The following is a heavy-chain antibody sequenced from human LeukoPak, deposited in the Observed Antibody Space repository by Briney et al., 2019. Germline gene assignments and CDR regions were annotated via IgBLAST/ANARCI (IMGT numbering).Heavy chain of an antibody. CDR2: FDPEEGET. CDR1: GYTLTEFS. CDR3: ATNDYGDYAHFDY. D-gene: IGHD4-17*01. V-gene: IGHV1-24*01. Sequence: ASVKVSCKISGYTLTEFSIHWVRQAPGKGLEWMGGFDPEEGETIYTQTLQGRLTMTEDASTDTAYMELSSLRSEDTAVYYCATNDYGDYAHFDYWGQGTLITVSS. J-gene: IGHJ4*02.